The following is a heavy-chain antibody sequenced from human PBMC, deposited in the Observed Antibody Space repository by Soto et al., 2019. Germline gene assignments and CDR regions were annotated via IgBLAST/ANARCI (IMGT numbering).Heavy chain of an antibody. D-gene: IGHD3-3*01. V-gene: IGHV3-7*01. J-gene: IGHJ4*02. CDR3: AREALYDFWSGPNY. Sequence: GGSLRLSCAASGFTFSSYWMSWVRQAPGKGLEWVANIKQDGSEKYYVDSVKGRFTISRDNAKNSLYLQMNSLRAEDTAVYYCAREALYDFWSGPNYWGQGTLVTVSS. CDR1: GFTFSSYW. CDR2: IKQDGSEK.